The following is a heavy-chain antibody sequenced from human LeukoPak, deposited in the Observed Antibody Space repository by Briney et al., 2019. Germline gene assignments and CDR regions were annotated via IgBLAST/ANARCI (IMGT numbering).Heavy chain of an antibody. CDR1: GFTLGDYD. CDR2: VRSKSFGGAT. Sequence: PGRSLRLSCRASGFTLGDYDMSWFRQAPGKGLEWVGFVRSKSFGGATDYAASVEGRFTISRDDPKSIAYLLMNSLTTEDTAVYYCTRLRQDCSRNSCYYYLYYYYMDVWGEGTTVTVSS. D-gene: IGHD2-2*01. CDR3: TRLRQDCSRNSCYYYLYYYYMDV. J-gene: IGHJ6*03. V-gene: IGHV3-49*03.